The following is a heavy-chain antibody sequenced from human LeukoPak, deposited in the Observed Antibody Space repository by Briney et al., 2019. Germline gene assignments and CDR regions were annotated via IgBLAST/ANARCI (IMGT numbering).Heavy chain of an antibody. CDR2: IIPIFGTA. D-gene: IGHD3-22*01. CDR3: ARANYYDSSGYSFDY. CDR1: GYTFTRYD. Sequence: GASVKVSCKTSGYTFTRYDINWVRQAPGQGLEWMGRIIPIFGTANYAQKFQGRVTITTDESTSTAYMELSSLRSEDTAVYYCARANYYDSSGYSFDYWGQGTLVTVSS. J-gene: IGHJ4*02. V-gene: IGHV1-69*05.